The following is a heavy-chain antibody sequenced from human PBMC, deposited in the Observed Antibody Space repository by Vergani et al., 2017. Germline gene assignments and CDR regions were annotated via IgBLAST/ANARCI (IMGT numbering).Heavy chain of an antibody. J-gene: IGHJ6*02. CDR2: IYNSGST. V-gene: IGHV4-38-2*01. D-gene: IGHD2-21*02. CDR1: GYSISSTYY. CDR3: ARHRGDNDGGGMDV. Sequence: QVQLQESGPGLVKPSETLSLTFAVSGYSISSTYYWGWIRQPPGKGLEWIGSIYNSGSTYNNPSLKSRVTISVDTSKNQFSLKLSSVTAADTAVYYCARHRGDNDGGGMDVWGQGTTVTVSS.